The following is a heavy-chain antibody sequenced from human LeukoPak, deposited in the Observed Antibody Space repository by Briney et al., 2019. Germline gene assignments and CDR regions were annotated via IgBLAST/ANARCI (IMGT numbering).Heavy chain of an antibody. CDR1: GGSIINYY. Sequence: PSETLSLTCTVSGGSIINYYWSWIRQPPGKGLEWIGYIYYTGNTNYSPSLKSRVTISVDTSKNQFSLKLSSVTAADTAVYYCAGEDYYGSGSPGYWGQGTLVTVSS. V-gene: IGHV4-59*01. CDR3: AGEDYYGSGSPGY. D-gene: IGHD3-10*01. J-gene: IGHJ4*02. CDR2: IYYTGNT.